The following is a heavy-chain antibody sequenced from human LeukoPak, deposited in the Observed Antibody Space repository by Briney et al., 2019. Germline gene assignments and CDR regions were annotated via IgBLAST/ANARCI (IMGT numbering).Heavy chain of an antibody. CDR2: INPSGGST. CDR3: ARARGHTMGWFDP. D-gene: IGHD2-8*01. Sequence: ASVKVSCKASGYTFTSYYMHWVRQAPGQGLEWMGIINPSGGSTSYAQKFQGRVTMTRDTSTSTVYMELSSLRSEDTAVYYCARARGHTMGWFDPWGQGTLVTVSP. CDR1: GYTFTSYY. V-gene: IGHV1-46*01. J-gene: IGHJ5*02.